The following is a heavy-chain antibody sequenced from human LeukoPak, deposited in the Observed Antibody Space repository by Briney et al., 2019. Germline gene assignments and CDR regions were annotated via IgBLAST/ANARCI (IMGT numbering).Heavy chain of an antibody. V-gene: IGHV3-23*01. J-gene: IGHJ5*02. D-gene: IGHD1-26*01. CDR3: AESSGSYPKSWFDP. CDR1: GFTFSSYG. Sequence: GGTLRLSCAASGFTFSSYGMSWVRQAPGKGLEWVSAISGSGGSTYYADSVKGRFTISRDNSKNTLYLQMNSLRAEDTAVYYCAESSGSYPKSWFDPWGQGTLVTVSS. CDR2: ISGSGGST.